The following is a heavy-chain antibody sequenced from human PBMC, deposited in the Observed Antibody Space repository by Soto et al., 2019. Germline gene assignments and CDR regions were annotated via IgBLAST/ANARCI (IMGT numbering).Heavy chain of an antibody. CDR1: GYSFSNYW. CDR3: ARRAEGRPGDGYYYVALDV. J-gene: IGHJ6*02. CDR2: IYPAASDA. V-gene: IGHV5-51*01. Sequence: PGETLKISCKGSGYSFSNYWIAWLRQMPGKGLEWMGIIYPAASDARYSPSFQGQVTISVDNSISTAYLQWSSLKASDTAMYYCARRAEGRPGDGYYYVALDVWGQGTTVTV. D-gene: IGHD6-6*01.